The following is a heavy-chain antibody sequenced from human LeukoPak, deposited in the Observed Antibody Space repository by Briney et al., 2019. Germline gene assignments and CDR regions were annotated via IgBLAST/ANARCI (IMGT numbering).Heavy chain of an antibody. Sequence: ASVKVSCKASGYTFTGYYMHWVRQAPGQGLEWMGRINPNSGGTNYAQKFQGRVTMTRDTSISTAYMELSRLRSEDTAVYYCARHPIVGATKGDYWGQGTLVTVSS. CDR1: GYTFTGYY. CDR3: ARHPIVGATKGDY. V-gene: IGHV1-2*06. J-gene: IGHJ4*02. CDR2: INPNSGGT. D-gene: IGHD1-26*01.